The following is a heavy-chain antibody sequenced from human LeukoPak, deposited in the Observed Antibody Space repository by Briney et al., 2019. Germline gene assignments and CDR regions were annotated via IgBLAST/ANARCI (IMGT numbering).Heavy chain of an antibody. CDR3: ARVRSSSFIDY. CDR2: IYYSGST. D-gene: IGHD6-6*01. Sequence: PSETLSLTCTVSGGSISSGGYYWSWIRQHPGKGLEWIGYIYYSGSTYCNPSLKSRVTISVDTSKNQFSLKLSSVTAADTAVYYCARVRSSSFIDYWGQGTLVTVSS. V-gene: IGHV4-31*03. CDR1: GGSISSGGYY. J-gene: IGHJ4*02.